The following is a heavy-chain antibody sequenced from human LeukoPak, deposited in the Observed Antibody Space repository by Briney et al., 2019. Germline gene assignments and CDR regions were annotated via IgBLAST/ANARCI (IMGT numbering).Heavy chain of an antibody. CDR3: ARGRGVGATTVQLFDY. V-gene: IGHV1-8*01. J-gene: IGHJ4*02. CDR1: GYTFTNYD. CDR2: MNPNSGNT. D-gene: IGHD1-26*01. Sequence: ASVKVSCKASGYTFTNYDINWVRQATGQGLEWMGWMNPNSGNTGYAQKFQGRVTMTRNTSISTAYMELSSLRSEDTAVYYCARGRGVGATTVQLFDYWGQGTLVTVSS.